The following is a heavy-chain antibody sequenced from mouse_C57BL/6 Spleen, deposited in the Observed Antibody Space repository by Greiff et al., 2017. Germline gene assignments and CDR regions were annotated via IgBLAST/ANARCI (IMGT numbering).Heavy chain of an antibody. CDR3: ARGPGTSWFAY. Sequence: QQSCKASGYTFTSYWMQWVKQRPGQGLEWIGEIDPSDSYTNYNQKFKGKATLTVDTSSSTAYMQLSSLTSEDSAVYYCARGPGTSWFAYWGQGTLVTVSA. D-gene: IGHD4-1*01. CDR2: IDPSDSYT. J-gene: IGHJ3*01. V-gene: IGHV1-50*01. CDR1: GYTFTSYW.